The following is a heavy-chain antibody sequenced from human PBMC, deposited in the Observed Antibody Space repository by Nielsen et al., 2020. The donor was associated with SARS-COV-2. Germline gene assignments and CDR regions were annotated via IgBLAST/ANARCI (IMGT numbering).Heavy chain of an antibody. V-gene: IGHV1-46*01. CDR3: ARDLTVTTGVDYYYGMDV. Sequence: ASVKVSCKTSGYTFTSHYMHWVRQAPGQGLEWMGIINPSGGSTSYAQKFQGRVTMTRDTSTSTVYMELSSLRSEDTAVYYCARDLTVTTGVDYYYGMDVWGQGTTVTVSS. J-gene: IGHJ6*02. D-gene: IGHD4-17*01. CDR2: INPSGGST. CDR1: GYTFTSHY.